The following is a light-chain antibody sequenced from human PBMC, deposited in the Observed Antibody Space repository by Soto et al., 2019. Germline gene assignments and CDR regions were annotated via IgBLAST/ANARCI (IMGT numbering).Light chain of an antibody. J-gene: IGKJ2*01. CDR2: GAS. V-gene: IGKV3-15*01. CDR3: QQYNDWPPYT. Sequence: EIVMTQSPATLSVSPGESATLSCRAGESVSSRLAWYQQRPGQAPRLLIYGASIRATGIPARFSGSGSGTEFTLTISSLQSEDIGVYYCQQYNDWPPYTFGQGTKLEIK. CDR1: ESVSSR.